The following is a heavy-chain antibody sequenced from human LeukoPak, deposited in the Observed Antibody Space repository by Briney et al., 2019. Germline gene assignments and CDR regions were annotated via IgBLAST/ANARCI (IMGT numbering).Heavy chain of an antibody. Sequence: PSETLSLTCTVSGGSISRYYWSWIRQPAGKGLEWIGRIYTSGSTHYNPPLKSRVTMSVDTSKHQFSLKLSSVTAADTAVYYCARNIFPSGSYYDDYFDYWGQGTLVTVSS. CDR1: GGSISRYY. V-gene: IGHV4-4*07. J-gene: IGHJ4*02. D-gene: IGHD1-26*01. CDR3: ARNIFPSGSYYDDYFDY. CDR2: IYTSGST.